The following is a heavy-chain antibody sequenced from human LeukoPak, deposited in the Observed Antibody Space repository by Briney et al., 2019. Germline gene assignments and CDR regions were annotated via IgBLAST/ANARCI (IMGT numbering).Heavy chain of an antibody. V-gene: IGHV4-34*01. CDR1: GGSFSGYY. Sequence: SETLSLTCAVYGGSFSGYYWSWIRQPPGKGLEWIGEINHSGSTNYNPSLKSRVTISVDTSKNQFSLKLASLTAADTAVYYCARRPIVGSTGFYFDPWGPGTLVTVSS. CDR2: INHSGST. CDR3: ARRPIVGSTGFYFDP. J-gene: IGHJ5*02. D-gene: IGHD1-26*01.